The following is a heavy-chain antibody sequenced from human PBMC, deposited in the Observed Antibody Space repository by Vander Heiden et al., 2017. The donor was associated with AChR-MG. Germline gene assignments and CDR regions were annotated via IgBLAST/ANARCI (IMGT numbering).Heavy chain of an antibody. V-gene: IGHV3-48*01. CDR3: ARPYYYGSGSYVYQGYYYHY. CDR2: ISSSSSTI. J-gene: IGHJ4*02. D-gene: IGHD3-10*01. CDR1: GFTFSSYS. Sequence: EVQLVESGGGLVQPGGSLRLSCAASGFTFSSYSMNGVRQAPGKGLEWVSYISSSSSTIYYADSVKGRFTCARDNAKNSLYLQRNRLRAEHTAVYYCARPYYYGSGSYVYQGYYYHYWCQVSLVTLSS.